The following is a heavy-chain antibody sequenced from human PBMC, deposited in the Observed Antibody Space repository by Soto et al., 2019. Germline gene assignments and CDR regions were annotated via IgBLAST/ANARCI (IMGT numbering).Heavy chain of an antibody. CDR2: ISSSGSTI. Sequence: HPGGSLRLSCAASGFTFSSYEMNWVRQAPGKGLEWVSYISSSGSTIYYADSVKGRFTISRDNAKNSLYLQMNSLRAEDTAVYYCARVQVYDSSGSFDYWGQGTLVTVSS. CDR3: ARVQVYDSSGSFDY. J-gene: IGHJ4*02. CDR1: GFTFSSYE. D-gene: IGHD3-22*01. V-gene: IGHV3-48*03.